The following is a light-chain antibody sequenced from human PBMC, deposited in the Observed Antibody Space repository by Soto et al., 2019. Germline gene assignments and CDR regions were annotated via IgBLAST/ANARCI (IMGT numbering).Light chain of an antibody. CDR2: DAS. J-gene: IGKJ1*01. V-gene: IGKV1-5*01. Sequence: DIQMTQSPSTLSASVGDRVTITCRASQSISTWLAWYQQKPGKAPNLLIFDASTLESGVPSRFSGSGSGTEFTLTICSLQPDDFATHYCQQYNSFWTFGQGTKVDIK. CDR3: QQYNSFWT. CDR1: QSISTW.